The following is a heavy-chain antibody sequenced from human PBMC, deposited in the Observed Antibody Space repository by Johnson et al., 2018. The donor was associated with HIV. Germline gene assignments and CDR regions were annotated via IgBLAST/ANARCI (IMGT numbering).Heavy chain of an antibody. CDR1: GFTFKNAW. J-gene: IGHJ3*01. D-gene: IGHD2-8*01. CDR3: KTGSCIDGVCYACDV. V-gene: IGHV3-15*01. Sequence: EVQLVESGGGFVKPEGSLRLSCAASGFTFKNAWMHWVRQAPGKGLEWIGRIKSKYHDETTDYAAPVKGRFAISRDDSKNTVYLQMNSLKAEDTDVYYCKTGSCIDGVCYACDVWGQGTMVTVSS. CDR2: IKSKYHDETT.